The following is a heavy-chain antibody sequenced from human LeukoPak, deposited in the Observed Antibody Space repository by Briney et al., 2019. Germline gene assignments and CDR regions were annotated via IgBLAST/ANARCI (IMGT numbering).Heavy chain of an antibody. J-gene: IGHJ4*02. CDR3: ARVAIGSGYDFDY. D-gene: IGHD5-12*01. V-gene: IGHV3-7*01. CDR2: IKQDGSEK. CDR1: GFTFSNYW. Sequence: PGGSLRLSCAASGFTFSNYWMSWVRQAPGKGLEWVANIKQDGSEKYYVDSVKGRFTISRDNAKNSLYLQMNSLRVEDTAVYYCARVAIGSGYDFDYWGQGTLVSVS.